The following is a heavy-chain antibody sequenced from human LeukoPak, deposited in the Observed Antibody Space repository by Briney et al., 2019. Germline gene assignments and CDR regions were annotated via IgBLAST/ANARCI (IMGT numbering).Heavy chain of an antibody. Sequence: GRPLRLSCAASGFTFNNYAMHWVRQAPGKGLEWVAVISYDGSNKYYVDSVKGRFTISRDDSKSTLYLQMNTLRAEDTAVYYCARDRCVSCPAWNWFDPWGQGTLVTVSP. J-gene: IGHJ5*02. V-gene: IGHV3-30*04. CDR1: GFTFNNYA. CDR3: ARDRCVSCPAWNWFDP. CDR2: ISYDGSNK. D-gene: IGHD2-2*01.